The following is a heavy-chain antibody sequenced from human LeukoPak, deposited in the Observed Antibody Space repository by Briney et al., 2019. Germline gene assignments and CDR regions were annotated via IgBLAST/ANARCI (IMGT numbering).Heavy chain of an antibody. CDR1: GFTFSTYW. CDR2: MRRDGNEI. CDR3: VRNLAVAGTCFDS. J-gene: IGHJ4*02. Sequence: GGSLRLSCSASGFTFSTYWMSWVRQAPGKGLEWVANMRRDGNEIYYLDSVRGRFTISRDNAESSLYLQMNSLRVEDTAVYYCVRNLAVAGTCFDSWGQGTLVTVSS. V-gene: IGHV3-7*03. D-gene: IGHD6-19*01.